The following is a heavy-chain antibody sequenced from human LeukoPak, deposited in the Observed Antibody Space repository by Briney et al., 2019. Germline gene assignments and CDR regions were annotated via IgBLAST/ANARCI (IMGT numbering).Heavy chain of an antibody. J-gene: IGHJ4*02. D-gene: IGHD5-12*01. V-gene: IGHV4-59*01. CDR3: ARVPYSGYEFTIDS. Sequence: ASETLSLTCTVSGGSISSYYWSWIRQPPGKGLEWLGYIHYSGNTDYNPSLKSRVTMSLHTSENQFSLKLSPVTAADTAVYYCARVPYSGYEFTIDSWGQGTLVTVSS. CDR2: IHYSGNT. CDR1: GGSISSYY.